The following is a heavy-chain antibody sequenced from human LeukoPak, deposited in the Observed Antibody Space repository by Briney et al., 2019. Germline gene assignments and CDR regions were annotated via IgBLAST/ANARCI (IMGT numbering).Heavy chain of an antibody. D-gene: IGHD3-9*01. V-gene: IGHV3-23*01. Sequence: PGGSLRLSCAASGFTFSSYAMTWVRQAPGKGLEWVSGISGRGGSTNYADSVKGRFTISRDNSKNTLYLQMNSLRAEDTAVYYCAKSGVGLRYFELGYWGQGTLVTVSS. J-gene: IGHJ4*02. CDR3: AKSGVGLRYFELGY. CDR2: ISGRGGST. CDR1: GFTFSSYA.